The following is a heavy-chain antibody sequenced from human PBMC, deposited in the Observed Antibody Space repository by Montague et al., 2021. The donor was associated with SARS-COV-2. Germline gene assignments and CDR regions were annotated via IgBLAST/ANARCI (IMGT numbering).Heavy chain of an antibody. CDR2: IYYSGST. CDR3: ARHVDSYGPYYFDY. V-gene: IGHV4-39*01. CDR1: GGSISSSSYY. J-gene: IGHJ4*02. Sequence: SETLSLTCTVSGGSISSSSYYWGWTRQPPGKGLEWIGSIYYSGSTXYNPSLKSRVTISVDTSKNQFSLKLSSVTAADTAVYHCARHVDSYGPYYFDYWGQGTLVTVSS. D-gene: IGHD5-18*01.